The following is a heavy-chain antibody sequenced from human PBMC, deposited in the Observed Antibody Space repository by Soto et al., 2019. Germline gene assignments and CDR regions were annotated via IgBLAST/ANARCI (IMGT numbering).Heavy chain of an antibody. CDR1: GDSISSSSYY. V-gene: IGHV4-39*07. D-gene: IGHD2-15*01. CDR2: IYSSGST. Sequence: PSETLSLTCAVSGDSISSSSYYWGWIRQPPGKGLEWIGSIYSSGSTNYNPSLKSRVTISVDTSKNQFSLKLSSVTAADTAVYYCARGGVSERVVTASYYFDYWGQGTLVTVSS. J-gene: IGHJ4*02. CDR3: ARGGVSERVVTASYYFDY.